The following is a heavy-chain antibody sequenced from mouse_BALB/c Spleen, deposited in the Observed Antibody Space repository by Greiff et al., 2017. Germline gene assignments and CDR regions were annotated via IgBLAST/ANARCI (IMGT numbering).Heavy chain of an antibody. D-gene: IGHD2-4*01. J-gene: IGHJ3*01. CDR3: ASYDYDVAY. Sequence: QVQLKQSGAELVRPGVSVKISCKGSGYTFTDYAMHWVKQSHAKSLEWIGVISTYYGDASYNQKFKGKATLTADKSSSTAYMQLSSLTSEDSAVYFCASYDYDVAYWGQGTLVTVSA. V-gene: IGHV1S137*01. CDR2: ISTYYGDA. CDR1: GYTFTDYA.